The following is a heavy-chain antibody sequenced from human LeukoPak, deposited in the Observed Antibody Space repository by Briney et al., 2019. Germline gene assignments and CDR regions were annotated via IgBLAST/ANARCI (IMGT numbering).Heavy chain of an antibody. V-gene: IGHV3-48*03. J-gene: IGHJ4*02. D-gene: IGHD6-19*01. CDR3: ARVGRVAVAGFDY. CDR1: GFTFSSYE. Sequence: GGSLRLSCAASGFTFSSYEMNWVRQAPGEGLEWVSYISSSGSTIYYADSVKGRFTISRDNAKNSLYLQMNSLRAEDTAVYYCARVGRVAVAGFDYWGQGTLVTVSS. CDR2: ISSSGSTI.